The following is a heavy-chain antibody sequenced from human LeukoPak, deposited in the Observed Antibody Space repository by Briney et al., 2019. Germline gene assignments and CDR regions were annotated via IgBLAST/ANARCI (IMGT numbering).Heavy chain of an antibody. CDR3: ARDRYYYDSSGYFVGYY. J-gene: IGHJ4*02. CDR1: GFTFSSYA. D-gene: IGHD3-22*01. V-gene: IGHV3-30-3*01. CDR2: ISYDGSNK. Sequence: PGGSLRLSCAASGFTFSSYAMHWVRQAPGKGLEWVAVISYDGSNKYYADSVKGRFTISRDNSKNTLYLQMDSLRAEDMAVYYCARDRYYYDSSGYFVGYYWGQGTLVTVSS.